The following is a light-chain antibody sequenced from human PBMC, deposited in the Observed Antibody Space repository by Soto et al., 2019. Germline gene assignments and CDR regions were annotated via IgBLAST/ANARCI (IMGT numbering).Light chain of an antibody. CDR1: STDVGGYNP. CDR2: EVT. CDR3: NLFRGSNVYV. J-gene: IGLJ1*01. V-gene: IGLV2-14*01. Sequence: QSVLTQPASVSGSPGQTITISCTGTSTDVGGYNPVSWYQHPPGKAPKLIIYEVTHRPSGVPDRFSGSKSGNTASLTISGLQAEDEADYYCNLFRGSNVYVFGTGTQLTVL.